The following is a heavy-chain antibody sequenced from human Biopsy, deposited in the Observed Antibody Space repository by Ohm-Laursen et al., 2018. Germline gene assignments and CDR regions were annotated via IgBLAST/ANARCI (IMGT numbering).Heavy chain of an antibody. J-gene: IGHJ4*02. CDR1: GFTLTDSG. CDR3: ARDSTINTVTTADY. CDR2: ISYDGSYK. Sequence: LSLTCAASGFTLTDSGMHWVRQAPGKGLEWVALISYDGSYKNYGDSVQGRFTISRDNSKNTVYLQMNSLRAEDTAIYYCARDSTINTVTTADYRGQRTLVTVSS. V-gene: IGHV3-30*03. D-gene: IGHD4-11*01.